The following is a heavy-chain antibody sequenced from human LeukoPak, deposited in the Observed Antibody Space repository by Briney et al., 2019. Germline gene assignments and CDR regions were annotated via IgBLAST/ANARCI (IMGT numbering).Heavy chain of an antibody. J-gene: IGHJ3*02. D-gene: IGHD2-15*01. CDR1: GFTFSSYW. CDR3: ARDYFPGCSGGSCYGVGPDAFDI. CDR2: IKQDGSEK. Sequence: GGSLRLSCAASGFTFSSYWMSWVRQAPGKGLEWVANIKQDGSEKYYVDSAKGRFTISRDNAKNSLYLQMNSLRAEDTAVYYCARDYFPGCSGGSCYGVGPDAFDIWGQGTMVTVSS. V-gene: IGHV3-7*01.